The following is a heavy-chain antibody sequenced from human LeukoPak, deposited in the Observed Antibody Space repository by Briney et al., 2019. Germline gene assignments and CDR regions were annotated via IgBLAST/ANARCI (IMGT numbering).Heavy chain of an antibody. J-gene: IGHJ5*01. V-gene: IGHV4-61*01. CDR3: ARSPSGYRFDY. Sequence: SETLSLTCTVSGASVSSGTYFWTWIRQPPGKGLEWIGYISHSGSTNYNPSLKSRVTISLDASKDQFSLKLSSVTAADTAVYLCARSPSGYRFDYRGQRTLVTVSS. D-gene: IGHD3-22*01. CDR2: ISHSGST. CDR1: GASVSSGTYF.